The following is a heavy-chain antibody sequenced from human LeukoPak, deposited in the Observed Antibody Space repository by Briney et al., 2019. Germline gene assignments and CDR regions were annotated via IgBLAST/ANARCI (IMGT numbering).Heavy chain of an antibody. J-gene: IGHJ4*02. CDR1: GFTFSSYW. D-gene: IGHD4-11*01. CDR3: VRSAFLTTEFYFDY. V-gene: IGHV3-74*01. CDR2: INTDGRTT. Sequence: GGSLRLSCVPSGFTFSSYWMHWVRRAPGKGLVWVSRINTDGRTTTYADSVKGRFTISRDNAKNTLYLQMNSLRAEDTAVYYCVRSAFLTTEFYFDYWGQGTLVTVSS.